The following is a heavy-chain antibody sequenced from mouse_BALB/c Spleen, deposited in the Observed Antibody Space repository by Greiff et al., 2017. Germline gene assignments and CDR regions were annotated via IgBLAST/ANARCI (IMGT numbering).Heavy chain of an antibody. J-gene: IGHJ4*01. V-gene: IGHV1-14*01. Sequence: VQLKQSGPELVKPGASVKMSCKASGYTFTSYVMHWVKQKPGQGLEWIGYINPYNDGTKYNEKFKGKATLTSDKSSSTAYMELSSLTSEDSAVYYCAREGRRDYYAMDYWGQGTSVTVSS. CDR3: AREGRRDYYAMDY. CDR1: GYTFTSYV. CDR2: INPYNDGT.